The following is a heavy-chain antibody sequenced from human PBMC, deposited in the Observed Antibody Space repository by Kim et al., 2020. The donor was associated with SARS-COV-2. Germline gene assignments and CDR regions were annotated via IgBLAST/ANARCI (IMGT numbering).Heavy chain of an antibody. CDR3: KKDYSSGSMGYYYGLDV. J-gene: IGHJ6*02. CDR2: ISWRIGTK. V-gene: IGHV3-9*01. CDR1: GFTFGNFA. D-gene: IGHD3-22*01. Sequence: GGSLRLSCVTSGFTFGNFAMHWVRQAPGKGLEWVAGISWRIGTKDFAVSVKGRFTIPRDNAKNSLFLQMNSLRPEDAAVYYCKKDYSSGSMGYYYGLDVWGRGSTVTVS.